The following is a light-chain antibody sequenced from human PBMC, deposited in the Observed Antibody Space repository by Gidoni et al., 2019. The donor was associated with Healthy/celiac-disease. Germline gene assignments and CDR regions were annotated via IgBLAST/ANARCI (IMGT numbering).Light chain of an antibody. Sequence: EIVLTQSPATLSLYPGERAPLSGRASKSVSSYLAWYQQTPGQAPRLLIHYASNRATGIPARFSGSGSGTDFTLTLSSLEPEDFAVYYCQQRSNWPRTFGQGTKVEIK. CDR1: KSVSSY. V-gene: IGKV3-11*01. CDR3: QQRSNWPRT. CDR2: YAS. J-gene: IGKJ1*01.